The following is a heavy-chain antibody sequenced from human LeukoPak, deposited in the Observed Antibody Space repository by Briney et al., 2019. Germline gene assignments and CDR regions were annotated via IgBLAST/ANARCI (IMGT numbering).Heavy chain of an antibody. CDR2: INPNSGGT. Sequence: ASVKVSCKASGYTFTGYYMHWVRQAPGQGLEWMGWINPNSGGTNYAQKFQGRVTMTRDTSISTAYMELSRLRSNDKAVYYCAREKGGQWLLGWELRGGMDFDYWGQGTLVTVSS. J-gene: IGHJ4*02. CDR1: GYTFTGYY. CDR3: AREKGGQWLLGWELRGGMDFDY. V-gene: IGHV1-2*02. D-gene: IGHD1-26*01.